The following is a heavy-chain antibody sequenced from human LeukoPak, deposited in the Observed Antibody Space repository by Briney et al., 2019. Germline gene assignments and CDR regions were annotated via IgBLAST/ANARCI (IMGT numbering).Heavy chain of an antibody. Sequence: PSETLSLTCTVSGGSISGQYWSLIRQPPGKGLEWIGYMYYSGSTNYNPSLKSRVTISVDMSKNQFSLKLSSVTAADTAVYYCVRSSTYHLFDDWGQGTLVTVSS. CDR3: VRSSTYHLFDD. CDR2: MYYSGST. J-gene: IGHJ4*02. CDR1: GGSISGQY. D-gene: IGHD2-15*01. V-gene: IGHV4-59*08.